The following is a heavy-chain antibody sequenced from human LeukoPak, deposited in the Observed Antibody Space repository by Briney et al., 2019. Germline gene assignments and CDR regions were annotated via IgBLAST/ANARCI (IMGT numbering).Heavy chain of an antibody. D-gene: IGHD6-19*01. Sequence: GASVKVSCKASGYTFTSYDINWVRQATGQGLEWMGWMNPNSGDTGYAQKFQGRVTMTRNTSISTAYMELSSLRSEDTAVYYCARGPYSSGWYHYYYYGMDVWGQGTTVTVSS. CDR3: ARGPYSSGWYHYYYYGMDV. CDR2: MNPNSGDT. V-gene: IGHV1-8*01. J-gene: IGHJ6*02. CDR1: GYTFTSYD.